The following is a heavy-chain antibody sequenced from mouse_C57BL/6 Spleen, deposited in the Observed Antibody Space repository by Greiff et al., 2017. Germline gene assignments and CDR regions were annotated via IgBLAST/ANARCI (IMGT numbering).Heavy chain of an antibody. CDR1: GFTFSDYY. CDR2: INYDGSST. D-gene: IGHD1-1*01. J-gene: IGHJ1*03. V-gene: IGHV5-16*02. CDR3: ARRYYGSSWWYFDV. Sequence: EVKLMESEGGLVQPGSSMKLSCTASGFTFSDYYMAWVRQVPEKGLEWVANINYDGSSTYYLDSLKSRFIISRDNAKNILYLQMSSLKSEDTATYYCARRYYGSSWWYFDVWGTGTTVTVSS.